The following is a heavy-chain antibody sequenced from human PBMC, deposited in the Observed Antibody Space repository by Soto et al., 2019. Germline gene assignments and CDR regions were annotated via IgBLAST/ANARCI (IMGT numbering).Heavy chain of an antibody. CDR2: IYSGGST. J-gene: IGHJ3*01. V-gene: IGHV3-53*02. Sequence: EVHLVETGGGLIQPGGSLRLSCAASGLSVSSSDMSWVRQASGKGLEWVSVIYSGGSTHDADSVKGRFTISRDNSKNSVYLQVRSLRVEDTAAYFCARSSGWFEADAFDLWGQGTMVTVSA. CDR1: GLSVSSSD. D-gene: IGHD3-22*01. CDR3: ARSSGWFEADAFDL.